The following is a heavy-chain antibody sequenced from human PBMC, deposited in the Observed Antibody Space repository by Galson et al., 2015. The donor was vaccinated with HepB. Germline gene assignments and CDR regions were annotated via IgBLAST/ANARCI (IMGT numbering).Heavy chain of an antibody. D-gene: IGHD3-9*01. V-gene: IGHV3-30-3*01. CDR2: ISPDGSTT. J-gene: IGHJ4*02. CDR1: GFTFSAHN. CDR3: ARDFGWNFDL. Sequence: SLRLSCAASGFTFSAHNMHWVRQAPVKGLEWLAIISPDGSTTIYADSVKGQFTTSRDNSKNSLFLQVDGLRPEDTAMYYCARDFGWNFDLWGQGTLVTVSS.